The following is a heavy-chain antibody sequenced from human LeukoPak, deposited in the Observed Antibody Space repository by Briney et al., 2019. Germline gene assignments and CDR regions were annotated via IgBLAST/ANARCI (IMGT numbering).Heavy chain of an antibody. Sequence: GGSLRLSCAASGFTFSCYAMSWVRQAPGKGLEWVSAISGSGGSTYYADSVKGRFTISRDNSKNTLHLQMIRLNAEDTAEYYCAKAQGIAAAVSGYPSDYWGQGTLVTVSS. CDR3: AKAQGIAAAVSGYPSDY. CDR2: ISGSGGST. V-gene: IGHV3-23*01. J-gene: IGHJ4*02. D-gene: IGHD6-13*01. CDR1: GFTFSCYA.